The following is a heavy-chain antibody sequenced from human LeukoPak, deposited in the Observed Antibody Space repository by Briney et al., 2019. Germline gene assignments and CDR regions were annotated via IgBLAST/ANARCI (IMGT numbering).Heavy chain of an antibody. V-gene: IGHV3-48*01. D-gene: IGHD6-19*01. CDR1: GFTFSSYS. CDR3: AKDRSTGIAVAGTLGY. CDR2: ISSSSSTI. Sequence: GGSLRLSCAASGFTFSSYSMNWVRQAPGKGLEWVSYISSSSSTIYYADSVKGRFTISRDNAKNSLYLQMNSLRAEDTAVYYCAKDRSTGIAVAGTLGYWGQGTLVTVS. J-gene: IGHJ4*02.